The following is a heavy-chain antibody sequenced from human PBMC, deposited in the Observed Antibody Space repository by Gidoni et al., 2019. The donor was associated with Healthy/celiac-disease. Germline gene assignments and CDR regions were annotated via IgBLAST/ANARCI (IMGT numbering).Heavy chain of an antibody. D-gene: IGHD4-17*01. V-gene: IGHV3-33*01. CDR3: AREGTVTTAPFDY. CDR2: IWDDGSNK. CDR1: GFTFSSYG. Sequence: QVQLVESGGGVVQPGRSLRLSCPASGFTFSSYGMHWVRQDPGKGLEWVAVIWDDGSNKYYADSVKGRFTISRDNSKNTLYLQMNSLRAEDTAVYYCAREGTVTTAPFDYWGQGTLVTVSS. J-gene: IGHJ4*02.